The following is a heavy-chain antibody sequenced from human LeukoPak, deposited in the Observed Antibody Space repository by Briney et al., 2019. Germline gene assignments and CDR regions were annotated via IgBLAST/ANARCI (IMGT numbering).Heavy chain of an antibody. Sequence: GGSLRLSCAASEFTFSNYWMTWVRQAPGKGLKWVANIKQDGSEMYYVDSVKGRFTISRDNAKNSLYLQMSSLRAEDTALYYCVRAMDVWGQGTTVTVSS. CDR2: IKQDGSEM. CDR3: VRAMDV. CDR1: EFTFSNYW. V-gene: IGHV3-7*01. J-gene: IGHJ6*02.